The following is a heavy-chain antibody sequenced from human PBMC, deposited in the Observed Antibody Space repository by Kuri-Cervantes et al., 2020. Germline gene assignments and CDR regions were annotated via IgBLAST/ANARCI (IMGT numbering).Heavy chain of an antibody. CDR2: ISYDGSNK. J-gene: IGHJ6*02. CDR3: AREYGSSGYYGMDV. CDR1: GFTFSSYA. Sequence: GGSLRLSCAASGFTFSSYAMHWVRQAPGKGLEWVAIISYDGSNKYYADSVKGRFTISRDNSKNTLYLQMNSLRAEDTAVYYCAREYGSSGYYGMDVWGQGTTVTVSS. V-gene: IGHV3-30-3*01. D-gene: IGHD3-22*01.